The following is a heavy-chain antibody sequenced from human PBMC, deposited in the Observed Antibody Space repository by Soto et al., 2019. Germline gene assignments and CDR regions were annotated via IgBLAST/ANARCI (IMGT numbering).Heavy chain of an antibody. CDR2: ISSSSSYM. Sequence: EVQLVESGGGLVKPGGSLRLSCAASGFTFSSYSMNWVRQAPGKGLEWVSSISSSSSYMYYADSVKGRFTISRDKHKNSLYLQMNSLRAEDTDVYYCARYGSDSSSGDAFDIWGPGTMVTVSS. D-gene: IGHD3-22*01. CDR3: ARYGSDSSSGDAFDI. CDR1: GFTFSSYS. J-gene: IGHJ3*02. V-gene: IGHV3-21*01.